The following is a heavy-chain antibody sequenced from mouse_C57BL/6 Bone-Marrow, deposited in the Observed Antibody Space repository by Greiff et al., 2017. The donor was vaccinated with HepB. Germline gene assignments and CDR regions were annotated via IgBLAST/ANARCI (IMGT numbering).Heavy chain of an antibody. CDR1: GFNIKDYY. D-gene: IGHD1-1*01. CDR2: IDPEDGDT. V-gene: IGHV14-1*01. J-gene: IGHJ2*01. Sequence: EVQLQQSGAELVRPGASVKLSCTASGFNIKDYYMHWVKQRPEQGLEWIGRIDPEDGDTEYAPKFQGKATMTADTSSNTAYLQLSSLTSEDTAVYYCTTGFITTVVANFDYWGPGTTLTVSS. CDR3: TTGFITTVVANFDY.